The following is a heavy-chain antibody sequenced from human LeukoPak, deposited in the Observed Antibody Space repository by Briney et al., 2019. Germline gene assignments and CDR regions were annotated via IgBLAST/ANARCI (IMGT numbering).Heavy chain of an antibody. CDR3: ASYPDTAMVEYYFDY. V-gene: IGHV3-21*01. Sequence: PGGSLRLYCAASGFTFSSYSMSWLRQAPGKGLEWVSSISSSSSYIYYADSVKGRFTISRDNAKNSLYLQMNSLRAEDTAVYYCASYPDTAMVEYYFDYWGQGTLVTVSS. J-gene: IGHJ4*02. CDR1: GFTFSSYS. CDR2: ISSSSSYI. D-gene: IGHD5-18*01.